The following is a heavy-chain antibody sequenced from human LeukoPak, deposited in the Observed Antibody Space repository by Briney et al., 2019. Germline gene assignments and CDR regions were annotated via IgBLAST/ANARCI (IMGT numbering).Heavy chain of an antibody. CDR1: GGSISSYY. D-gene: IGHD5-18*01. CDR2: IYYSGST. J-gene: IGHJ3*02. CDR3: ASGRGLYSFYAVDI. V-gene: IGHV4-59*01. Sequence: SETLSLTCTVSGGSISSYYWSWIRQPPGKGLEWIGYIYYSGSTDYNPSLRSQVTISVDTSKSQFSLKLSSVTAADTAVYYCASGRGLYSFYAVDIWGQGTMVTVSS.